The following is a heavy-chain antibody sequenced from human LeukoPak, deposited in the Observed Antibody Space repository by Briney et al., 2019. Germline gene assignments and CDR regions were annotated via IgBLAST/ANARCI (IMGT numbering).Heavy chain of an antibody. J-gene: IGHJ4*02. V-gene: IGHV4-59*02. CDR1: VGSVSSYY. CDR3: ARVAATVVTPHFDY. Sequence: PSETLSLSCTVSVGSVSSYYWGWIRQPPGKGLEWIGYIYYSGSTNYNPSLKSRVTISVDTSKNQFSLKLSSVTAADTAVYYCARVAATVVTPHFDYWGQGTLVTVSS. D-gene: IGHD4-23*01. CDR2: IYYSGST.